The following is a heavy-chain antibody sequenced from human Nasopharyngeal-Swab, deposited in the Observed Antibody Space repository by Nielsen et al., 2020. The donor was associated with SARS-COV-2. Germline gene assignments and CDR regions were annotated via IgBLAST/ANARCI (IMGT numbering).Heavy chain of an antibody. J-gene: IGHJ4*02. D-gene: IGHD4-17*01. V-gene: IGHV3-30*03. CDR3: ARDAPAHYGAFY. CDR1: GFTFSSFG. CDR2: IAPDASNE. Sequence: GESLRLSCAASGFTFSSFGMHWVRQAPGKGLEWVAFIAPDASNEYYGDSVKGRFTISRDSSKNTLYLQMDSLRGEDTAVYYCARDAPAHYGAFYWGRGTLVTVSS.